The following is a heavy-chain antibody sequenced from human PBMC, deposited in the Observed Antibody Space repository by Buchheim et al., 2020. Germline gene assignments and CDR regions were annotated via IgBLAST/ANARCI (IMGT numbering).Heavy chain of an antibody. CDR2: VYYSGNT. Sequence: QVQLQESGPGLVKPSETLSLTCTVSGGSISTYYWNWIRQSPGKGLEWIGYVYYSGNTNYTPSLKSRVTMSVDTSKNQFPLQLRSVTAADTAVYYCARDRLRNWFDSWGQETL. CDR1: GGSISTYY. V-gene: IGHV4-59*12. CDR3: ARDRLRNWFDS. D-gene: IGHD4-17*01. J-gene: IGHJ5*01.